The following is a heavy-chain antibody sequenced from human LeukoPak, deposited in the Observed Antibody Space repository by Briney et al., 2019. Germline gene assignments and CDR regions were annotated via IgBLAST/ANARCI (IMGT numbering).Heavy chain of an antibody. V-gene: IGHV4-38-2*02. CDR2: IYHSGST. D-gene: IGHD3-9*01. CDR3: ARGQRGRNYDILTGYLYYFDY. J-gene: IGHJ4*02. CDR1: GYSISSGYY. Sequence: PSKTLSLTCTVSGYSISSGYYWGWIRQPSGKGLEWIGSIYHSGSTYYNPSLKSRVTISVDTSKNQFSLKLSSVTAADTAVYYCARGQRGRNYDILTGYLYYFDYWGQGTLVTVSS.